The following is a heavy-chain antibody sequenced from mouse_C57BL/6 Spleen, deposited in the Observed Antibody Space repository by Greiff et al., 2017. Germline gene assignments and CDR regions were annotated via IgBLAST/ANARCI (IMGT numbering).Heavy chain of an antibody. CDR1: GYTFTSYT. J-gene: IGHJ4*01. V-gene: IGHV1-4*01. Sequence: VQLQQSGAELARPGASVTMSCKASGYTFTSYTMHWVKQRPGQGLEWIGYINPSSGYTKYTQKFKDKATLTADKSSSTAYMQLSSLTSEDSAVYYVESGDYPFYAMDYWGKGTSVTVSS. CDR3: ESGDYPFYAMDY. CDR2: INPSSGYT. D-gene: IGHD1-3*01.